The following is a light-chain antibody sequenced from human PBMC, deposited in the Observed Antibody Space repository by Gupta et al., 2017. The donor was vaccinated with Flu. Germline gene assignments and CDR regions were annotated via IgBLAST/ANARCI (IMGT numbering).Light chain of an antibody. J-gene: IGKJ2*02. CDR3: QQSGEWPPCT. CDR1: QSVATY. CDR2: GAS. V-gene: IGKV3-15*01. Sequence: EIVMTQSPPTLSVSPGERVTLSCRASQSVATYVAWYQQKPGQAPRLLIHGASTRATGIPARFSATGSETEFTLTISRLQSEDFAVYYCQQSGEWPPCTFGQGTKLEIK.